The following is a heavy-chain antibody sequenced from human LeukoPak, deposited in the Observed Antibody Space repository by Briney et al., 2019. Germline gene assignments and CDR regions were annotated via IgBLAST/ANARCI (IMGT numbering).Heavy chain of an antibody. CDR1: GYSFTSYW. J-gene: IGHJ4*02. Sequence: GESLKISCKGSGYSFTSYWIGWVRQMPGKGLEWMAVIYPGDSDTKYSPSFQGHVTISADSSSSTAYLQWSSLKASDTAMYYCARSSDSSGYYDYFDYWGQGTPVTVSS. V-gene: IGHV5-51*01. CDR2: IYPGDSDT. CDR3: ARSSDSSGYYDYFDY. D-gene: IGHD3-22*01.